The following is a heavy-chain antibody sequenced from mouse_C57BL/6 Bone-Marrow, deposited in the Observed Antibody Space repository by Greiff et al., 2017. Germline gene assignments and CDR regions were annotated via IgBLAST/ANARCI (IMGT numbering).Heavy chain of an antibody. Sequence: QVQLQQSGAELVKPGASVKISCKASGYAFSSYWMNWVKQRPGKGLERIGQIYPGDGDTNYNGKFKGKATLTADKSSSTAYMQLSSLTSEDSAVYFCARRGNGNYWYLDVWGTGTTVTGSS. V-gene: IGHV1-80*01. CDR3: ARRGNGNYWYLDV. D-gene: IGHD2-1*01. J-gene: IGHJ1*03. CDR1: GYAFSSYW. CDR2: IYPGDGDT.